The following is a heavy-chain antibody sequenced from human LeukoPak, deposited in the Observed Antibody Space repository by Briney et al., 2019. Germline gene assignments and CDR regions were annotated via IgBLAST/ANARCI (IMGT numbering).Heavy chain of an antibody. D-gene: IGHD1-26*01. CDR1: GFTFTSYA. J-gene: IGHJ4*02. V-gene: IGHV3-23*01. CDR3: AKAHGGSYHSGID. Sequence: QPGGSLRLSCAASGFTFTSYATNWVRQAPEKGLEWVSGISGSGGSTYYADSVKGRFSISRDNFKNTLYLQLNSLRVEDTAVYFCAKAHGGSYHSGIDWGQGTLVIVSS. CDR2: ISGSGGST.